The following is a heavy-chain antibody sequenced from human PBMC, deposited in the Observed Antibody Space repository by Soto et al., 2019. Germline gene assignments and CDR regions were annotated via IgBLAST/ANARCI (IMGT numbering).Heavy chain of an antibody. CDR3: AKGGRQWLVTSDFNY. V-gene: IGHV3-30*18. CDR1: GFTFSDYA. D-gene: IGHD6-19*01. Sequence: VQLVESGGGVVQPGRSLRLSCAASGFTFSDYAMHWVRQAPGKGLEWVAVVSHDGRNTHYADSVQGRFTISRDSSNNTVSLEMTSLRAEDTAVYYCAKGGRQWLVTSDFNYWGQGALVTVSS. J-gene: IGHJ4*02. CDR2: VSHDGRNT.